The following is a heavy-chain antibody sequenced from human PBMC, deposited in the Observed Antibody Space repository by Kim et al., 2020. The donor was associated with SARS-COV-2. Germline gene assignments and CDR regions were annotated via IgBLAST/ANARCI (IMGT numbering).Heavy chain of an antibody. CDR2: ISSSSSYI. Sequence: GGSLRLSCAASGFTFSSYSMNWVRQAPGKGLEWVSYISSSSSYIHYADSVKGRFTISRDNAKNSLYLQMNSLRAEDTAVYYCARDGGGFDYYYYGMDFWGQGTTGTLSS. J-gene: IGHJ6*02. CDR1: GFTFSSYS. V-gene: IGHV3-21*01. CDR3: ARDGGGFDYYYYGMDF. D-gene: IGHD3-16*01.